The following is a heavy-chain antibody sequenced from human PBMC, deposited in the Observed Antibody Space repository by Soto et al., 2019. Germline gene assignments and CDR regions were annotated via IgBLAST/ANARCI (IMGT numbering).Heavy chain of an antibody. CDR2: IRRKAYGGTR. Sequence: GGSLRLSCTASGFSFGDFAMSWVRQAPGKGLEWVCFIRRKAYGGTRECAASVKGRFTISRDDPESIAYLQMNSLKTEDTGVYFCTRGSEYCGGTSCSYYHYGMDVWGQGTTVTVSS. CDR3: TRGSEYCGGTSCSYYHYGMDV. D-gene: IGHD2-2*01. V-gene: IGHV3-49*04. J-gene: IGHJ6*02. CDR1: GFSFGDFA.